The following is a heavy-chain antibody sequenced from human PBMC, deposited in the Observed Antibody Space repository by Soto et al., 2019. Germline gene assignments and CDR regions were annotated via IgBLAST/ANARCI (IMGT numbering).Heavy chain of an antibody. D-gene: IGHD1-1*01. CDR3: AKDSPNWNDVLHDAFDI. J-gene: IGHJ3*02. V-gene: IGHV3-23*01. Sequence: EVQLLESGGGLVQPGGSLRLSCAASGFTFSSYVMSWVRQAPGKGLEWVSAISGSGGSTYYADSVKGRFTISRDNSKNTLYLQMNSLRAEDTAVYYCAKDSPNWNDVLHDAFDIWGQGTMVTVSS. CDR1: GFTFSSYV. CDR2: ISGSGGST.